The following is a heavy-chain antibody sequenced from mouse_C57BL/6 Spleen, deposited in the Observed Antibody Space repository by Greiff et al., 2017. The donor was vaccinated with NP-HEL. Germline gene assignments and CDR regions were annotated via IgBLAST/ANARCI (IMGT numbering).Heavy chain of an antibody. Sequence: EVKVVESGPELVKPGASVKISCKASGYTFTDYYMNWVKQSHGKSLEWIGDINPNNGGTSYNQKFKGKATLTVDKSSSTAYMELRSLTSEDSAVYYCAREEITTVVAPMDYWGQGTSVTVSS. V-gene: IGHV1-26*01. D-gene: IGHD1-1*01. CDR3: AREEITTVVAPMDY. CDR2: INPNNGGT. J-gene: IGHJ4*01. CDR1: GYTFTDYY.